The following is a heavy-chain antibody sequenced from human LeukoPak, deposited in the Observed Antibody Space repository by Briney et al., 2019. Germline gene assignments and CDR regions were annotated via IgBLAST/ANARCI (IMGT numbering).Heavy chain of an antibody. Sequence: SETLSLTCAVYGXSFSGYYGSWIRQPPGKGLEWVGQINHGGSTNYHPSLKSRVTISVDTSRNQFSLKLSSVTAADTAVYYCASWTVTTYYYYYAMDVWGQGTTVTASS. CDR3: ASWTVTTYYYYYAMDV. J-gene: IGHJ6*02. CDR2: INHGGST. CDR1: GXSFSGYY. V-gene: IGHV4-34*01. D-gene: IGHD4-17*01.